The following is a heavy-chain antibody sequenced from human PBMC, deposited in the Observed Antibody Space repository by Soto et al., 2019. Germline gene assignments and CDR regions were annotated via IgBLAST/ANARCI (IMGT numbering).Heavy chain of an antibody. D-gene: IGHD1-26*01. CDR2: IYPGDSDT. CDR3: TAPSFDYDTDV. Sequence: PGESLKISCKGFGYTFTNYWIGWVRQMPGKGPEWMGIIYPGDSDTKNNPSFQGHVTISADKSITTTYLQWSSLKASDTAIYYGTAPSFDYDTDVWGQGTTVTVSS. J-gene: IGHJ6*02. V-gene: IGHV5-51*01. CDR1: GYTFTNYW.